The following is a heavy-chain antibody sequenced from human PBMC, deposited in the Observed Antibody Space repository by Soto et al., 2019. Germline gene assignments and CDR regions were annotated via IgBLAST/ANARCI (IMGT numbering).Heavy chain of an antibody. Sequence: SETLSLTCAVYGGSFSGYYWSWIRQPPGRGLEWIGEINHSGSTNYNPSLKSRVTISVDTSKNQFSLKLSSVTAADTAVYYCARESGYDWIQNWFDPWGQGTLVT. CDR3: ARESGYDWIQNWFDP. D-gene: IGHD5-12*01. CDR1: GGSFSGYY. V-gene: IGHV4-34*01. J-gene: IGHJ5*02. CDR2: INHSGST.